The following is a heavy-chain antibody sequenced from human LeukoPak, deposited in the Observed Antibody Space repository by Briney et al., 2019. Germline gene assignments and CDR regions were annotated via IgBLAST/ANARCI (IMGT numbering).Heavy chain of an antibody. J-gene: IGHJ4*02. Sequence: SETLSLTCTVSGYSISSGYYWGWIRQPPGKGLEWIGIIYHSGSTYYNPSLKSRVTISVDTSKNQFSLKLSSVTAADTAVYYCARDSVAVGGTVVIPFDYWGQGTLVTVSS. CDR1: GYSISSGYY. CDR3: ARDSVAVGGTVVIPFDY. CDR2: IYHSGST. V-gene: IGHV4-38-2*02. D-gene: IGHD4-23*01.